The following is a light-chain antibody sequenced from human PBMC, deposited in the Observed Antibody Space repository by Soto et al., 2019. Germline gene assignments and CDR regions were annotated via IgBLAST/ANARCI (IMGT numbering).Light chain of an antibody. CDR3: QQYNSYST. CDR2: DAS. J-gene: IGKJ1*01. Sequence: DIQMTQSPSTLSASVGDRVTITCRASQSIDTALAWYQQRPGKAPKLLIYDASSLESGVPSRFSGSGSGTEFTLTISSLQPDDFATYYCQQYNSYSTFGQGTKVDIK. V-gene: IGKV1-5*01. CDR1: QSIDTA.